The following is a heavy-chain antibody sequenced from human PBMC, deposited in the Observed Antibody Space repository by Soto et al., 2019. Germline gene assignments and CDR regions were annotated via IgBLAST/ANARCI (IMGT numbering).Heavy chain of an antibody. D-gene: IGHD3-22*01. V-gene: IGHV2-5*02. CDR3: AHRATMTSFGLIIDNGIWFDP. CDR2: IYWDGDK. Sequence: QINLIESGPTLVKPTQTLTLTCTFSGFSLSTSGAAVGWVRQPPGRALEWLALIYWDGDKRYNASLGNRLTITKDTSMNQVVLTLTNVDPADTATYSCAHRATMTSFGLIIDNGIWFDPWGQGTRVIVSS. CDR1: GFSLSTSGAA. J-gene: IGHJ5*02.